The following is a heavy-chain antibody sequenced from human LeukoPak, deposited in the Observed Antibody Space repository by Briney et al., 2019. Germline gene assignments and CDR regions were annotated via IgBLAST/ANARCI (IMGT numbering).Heavy chain of an antibody. CDR3: ARGFSEIGSGWYLVDY. CDR2: IYYSGST. V-gene: IGHV4-30-4*02. Sequence: PSETLSLTCTVSGGSISSGDYYWSWIRQPPGKGLEYIGYIYYSGSTYYSPSLKSRVTISVDTSKNQFSLKLSSVTAADTAVYYCARGFSEIGSGWYLVDYWGQGTLVTVSS. D-gene: IGHD6-19*01. CDR1: GGSISSGDYY. J-gene: IGHJ4*02.